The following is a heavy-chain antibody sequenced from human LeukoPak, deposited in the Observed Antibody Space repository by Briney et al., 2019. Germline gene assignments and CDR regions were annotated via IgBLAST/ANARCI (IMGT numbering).Heavy chain of an antibody. D-gene: IGHD1-26*01. CDR3: ARYLLVGATRIDY. Sequence: ASVKVSCKASGYTFTSYGISWVRQAPGQGLEWMGWISAYNGNTNYAQKLQGRVTMTTDTYTSTAYMELRSLTSDDTAGYYCARYLLVGATRIDYWGQGTLVSVSS. CDR1: GYTFTSYG. CDR2: ISAYNGNT. V-gene: IGHV1-18*01. J-gene: IGHJ4*02.